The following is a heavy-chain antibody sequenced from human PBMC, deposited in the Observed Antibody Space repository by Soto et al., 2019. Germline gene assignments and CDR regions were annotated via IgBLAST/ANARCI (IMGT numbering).Heavy chain of an antibody. CDR3: ASQSDYGAPYYYYGTDV. Sequence: GESLKISCKGSGYSFTSYWISWVRQMPGKGLGWMGRIDPSDSYTNYSPSFQGHVTISADKSISTAYLQWSSLKASDTAIYYCASQSDYGAPYYYYGTDVWGQGTTVTVSS. CDR2: IDPSDSYT. V-gene: IGHV5-10-1*01. D-gene: IGHD3-10*01. J-gene: IGHJ6*02. CDR1: GYSFTSYW.